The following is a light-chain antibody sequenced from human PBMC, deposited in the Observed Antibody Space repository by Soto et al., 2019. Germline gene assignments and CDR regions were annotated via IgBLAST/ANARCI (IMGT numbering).Light chain of an antibody. J-gene: IGLJ2*01. CDR3: VAWDDSLNGYVV. CDR1: SSNIGSNT. Sequence: QSVLTQPPSASGTPGHRVTISCSGSSSNIGSNTVNWYQQLPGTAPKLVIYSNNQRPSGVPDRFSGSESGTSASLAISGLQSEDEADYYCVAWDDSLNGYVVFGGGTKVTVL. CDR2: SNN. V-gene: IGLV1-44*01.